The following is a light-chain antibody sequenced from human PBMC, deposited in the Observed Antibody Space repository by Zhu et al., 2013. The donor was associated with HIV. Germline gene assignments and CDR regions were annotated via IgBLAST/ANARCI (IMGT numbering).Light chain of an antibody. J-gene: IGLJ1*01. CDR3: QVWDSSSDHCV. V-gene: IGLV3-21*03. Sequence: SYVLTQPPSVSVAPGKTATITCVGNDIGSRSLHWYQQKPGQAPVLVVYDDSDRPSGIPERFSGSNSGNTATLTISRVEAGDEADYYCQVWDSSSDHCVFGTGTKVTVL. CDR1: DIGSRS. CDR2: DDS.